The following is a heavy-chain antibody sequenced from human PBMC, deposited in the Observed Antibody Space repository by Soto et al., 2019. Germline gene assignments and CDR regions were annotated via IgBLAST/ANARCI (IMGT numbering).Heavy chain of an antibody. CDR2: IYYSGST. CDR1: GCSISSYY. CDR3: ARSDYDILTGYSRFDY. V-gene: IGHV4-59*01. J-gene: IGHJ4*02. Sequence: SETLSLTCPVSGCSISSYYWSWIRQPPGKGLEWIGYIYYSGSTNYNPSLKSRVTISVDTSKNQFSLKLSSVTAADTAVYYCARSDYDILTGYSRFDYWGQGTLVTVPQ. D-gene: IGHD3-9*01.